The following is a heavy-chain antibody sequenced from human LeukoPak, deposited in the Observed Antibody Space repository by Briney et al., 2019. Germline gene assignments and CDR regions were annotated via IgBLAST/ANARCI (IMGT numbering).Heavy chain of an antibody. CDR3: ARLGCSSTSCFAHFDY. D-gene: IGHD2-2*01. J-gene: IGHJ4*02. CDR2: IYYSGST. CDR1: GDSISSTTYW. Sequence: SETLSLTCTVSGDSISSTTYWWGWIRQSPGKGLEWIGYIYYSGSTNYNPSLKSRVTISVDTSKNQFSLKLSSVTAADTAVYYCARLGCSSTSCFAHFDYWGQGTLVTVSS. V-gene: IGHV4-61*05.